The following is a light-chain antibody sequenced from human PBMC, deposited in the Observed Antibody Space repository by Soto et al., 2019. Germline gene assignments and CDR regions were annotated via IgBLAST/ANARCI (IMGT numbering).Light chain of an antibody. CDR3: EQGSNSIT. Sequence: NPVTPSPGTXSLFEDERASLSCRASQSVSSYSAWYKQTTAKXPXXLIYDAYTRATGITARISGSGYGTDFTLTISSLEPDDCAVYSCEQGSNSITFGDGTRLEI. V-gene: IGKV3-11*01. CDR2: DAY. CDR1: QSVSSY. J-gene: IGKJ5*01.